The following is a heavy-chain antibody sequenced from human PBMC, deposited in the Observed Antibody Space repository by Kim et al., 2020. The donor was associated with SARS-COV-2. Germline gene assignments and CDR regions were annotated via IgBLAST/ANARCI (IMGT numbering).Heavy chain of an antibody. D-gene: IGHD3-3*01. CDR3: ARVEKYYDFWSGYLSWFDP. CDR2: IKQDGSEK. V-gene: IGHV3-7*03. J-gene: IGHJ5*02. Sequence: GGSLRLSCAASGFTFSSYWMSWVRQAPGKGLEWVANIKQDGSEKCYVDSVKGRFTISRDNAKNSLYLQMNSLRAEDTAVYYCARVEKYYDFWSGYLSWFDPWGQGTLVTVSS. CDR1: GFTFSSYW.